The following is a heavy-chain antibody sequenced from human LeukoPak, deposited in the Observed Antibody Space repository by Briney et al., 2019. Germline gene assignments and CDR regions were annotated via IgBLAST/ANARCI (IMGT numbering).Heavy chain of an antibody. D-gene: IGHD3-9*01. V-gene: IGHV1-58*02. Sequence: SVKVSCKASGFTFTSSAMQWVRQARGQRLEWIGWIVVGSGNTNYAQKFQERVTITRDMSTSTAYMELSSLRSEDTAVYYCAAAANILTGYYSGMDVWDQGTTVTVSS. CDR3: AAAANILTGYYSGMDV. CDR1: GFTFTSSA. CDR2: IVVGSGNT. J-gene: IGHJ6*02.